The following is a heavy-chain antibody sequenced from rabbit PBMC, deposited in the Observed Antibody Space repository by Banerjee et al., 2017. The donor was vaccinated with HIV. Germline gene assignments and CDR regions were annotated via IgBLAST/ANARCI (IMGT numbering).Heavy chain of an antibody. D-gene: IGHD4-1*01. V-gene: IGHV1S7*01. Sequence: QLKESGGGLVQPGGSLTLSCKASGFDFSSYYMNWVRQAPGKGLEWIGSISTGDGTTNYASWVNGRFTISSHNAQNTVYLQLNSLTAADTATYFCVRGVVAGVGWLDLWGQGTLVTVS. CDR1: GFDFSSYY. J-gene: IGHJ5*01. CDR2: ISTGDGTT. CDR3: VRGVVAGVGWLDL.